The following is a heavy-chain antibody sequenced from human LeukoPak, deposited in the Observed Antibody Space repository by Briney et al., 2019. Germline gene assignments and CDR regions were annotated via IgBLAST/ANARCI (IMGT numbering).Heavy chain of an antibody. Sequence: SETLSPTCTVSGGSFSTYYWTWIRQPPGKGLEWIGYIYSGGSTNYNPSLKSRVTISLDTSKNQFSLKLTSVTAADTAVYYCARYYDRSGYWSTPHFDYWGQGTLVTVSS. CDR3: ARYYDRSGYWSTPHFDY. J-gene: IGHJ4*02. CDR1: GGSFSTYY. V-gene: IGHV4-59*13. CDR2: IYSGGST. D-gene: IGHD3-22*01.